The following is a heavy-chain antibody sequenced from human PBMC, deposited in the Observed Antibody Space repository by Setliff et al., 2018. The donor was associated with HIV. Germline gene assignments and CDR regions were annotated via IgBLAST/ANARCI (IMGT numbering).Heavy chain of an antibody. CDR3: ARVGYGDISGLDY. CDR1: GGSISSHY. Sequence: SETLSLTCTVSGGSISSHYWSWIRQPPGKGLEWIGSIYYSGSTDYNPSLKSRVAITIDMSKNQFSLQLRSLTAADTAVYYCARVGYGDISGLDYWGQGTLVTVSS. J-gene: IGHJ4*02. CDR2: IYYSGST. D-gene: IGHD4-17*01. V-gene: IGHV4-59*11.